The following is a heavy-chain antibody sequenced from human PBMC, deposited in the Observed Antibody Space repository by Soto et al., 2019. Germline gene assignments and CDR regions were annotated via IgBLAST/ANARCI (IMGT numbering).Heavy chain of an antibody. D-gene: IGHD6-13*01. CDR1: GFTFSSYA. CDR3: ANQQQLVLLGDY. V-gene: IGHV3-23*01. Sequence: GGSLRLSCAASGFTFSSYAMSWVRQAPGKGLEWVSAISGSGGSTYYADSVKGRFAISRDNSKNTLYLQMNSLRAEDTAVYYCANQQQLVLLGDYWGQGTLVTVSS. CDR2: ISGSGGST. J-gene: IGHJ4*02.